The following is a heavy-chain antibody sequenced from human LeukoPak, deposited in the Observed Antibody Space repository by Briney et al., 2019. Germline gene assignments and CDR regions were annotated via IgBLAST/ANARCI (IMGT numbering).Heavy chain of an antibody. V-gene: IGHV3-23*05. Sequence: GGSLRLSCVASGFTFKSYAMKWVRQAPGKGLEWVSGIYTNGRTRYADSVKGRFTISRDNSKNTLYLQMNSLRAEDTAVYYCAKSHGRVAAIAYLNYWGQGTLVTVSS. J-gene: IGHJ4*02. D-gene: IGHD2-15*01. CDR1: GFTFKSYA. CDR2: IYTNGRT. CDR3: AKSHGRVAAIAYLNY.